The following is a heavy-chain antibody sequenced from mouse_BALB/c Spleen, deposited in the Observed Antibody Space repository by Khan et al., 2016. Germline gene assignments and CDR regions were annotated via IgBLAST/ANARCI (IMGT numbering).Heavy chain of an antibody. J-gene: IGHJ4*01. CDR1: GFDFSRYW. D-gene: IGHD2-10*02. V-gene: IGHV4-2*02. Sequence: EVKLLESGGGLVQPGGSLNLSCAASGFDFSRYWMSWARQAPGKGQEWIGEINPGSSTINYTPSLKDKFIISRDNAKHTLYLQMSKVRSDDTARDYGARTEYGNGAMDYWGQGTSVTVSS. CDR3: ARTEYGNGAMDY. CDR2: INPGSSTI.